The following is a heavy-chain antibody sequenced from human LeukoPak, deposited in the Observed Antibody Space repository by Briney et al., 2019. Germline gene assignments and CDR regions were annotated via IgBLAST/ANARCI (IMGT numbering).Heavy chain of an antibody. D-gene: IGHD3-10*01. CDR1: GFTFSSYG. CDR2: IWYDGSNK. Sequence: GGSLRLSCAASGFTFSSYGMHWVRQAPGKGLEWVAVIWYDGSNKYYADSVKGRFTISRDNSKNTLYLQMNSLRAEDTAVYYCARNLQRSSGRAYYYGMDVWGQGTTVTVSS. J-gene: IGHJ6*02. V-gene: IGHV3-33*01. CDR3: ARNLQRSSGRAYYYGMDV.